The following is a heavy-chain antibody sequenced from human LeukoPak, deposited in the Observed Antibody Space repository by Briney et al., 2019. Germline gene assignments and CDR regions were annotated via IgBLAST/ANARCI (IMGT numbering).Heavy chain of an antibody. Sequence: ASVKVSCKASGYTFTGYYMHWVRQAPGQGLEWMGWINPNSGGTNYAQKFQGRVTMTRDTSISTAYMELSRLRSDDTAVYYCARDSVDSSSPGWDYYYMDVWGKGTTVTVSS. D-gene: IGHD6-13*01. CDR1: GYTFTGYY. V-gene: IGHV1-2*02. J-gene: IGHJ6*03. CDR3: ARDSVDSSSPGWDYYYMDV. CDR2: INPNSGGT.